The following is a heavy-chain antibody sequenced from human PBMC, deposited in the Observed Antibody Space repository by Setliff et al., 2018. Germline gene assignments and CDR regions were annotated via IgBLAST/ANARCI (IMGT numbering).Heavy chain of an antibody. V-gene: IGHV4-39*01. CDR3: ARQPYSTTYYYYYYYMDV. Sequence: PSETLSLTCTVSNGSISSGNYFWGWIRQPPGKGLEWMGSIFYTGSTYYSPSLKSRVTMSIDTSENQFSLNLNSVTAADTAVYYCARQPYSTTYYYYYYYMDVWGKGTTVTVS. CDR2: IFYTGST. D-gene: IGHD6-13*01. J-gene: IGHJ6*03. CDR1: NGSISSGNYF.